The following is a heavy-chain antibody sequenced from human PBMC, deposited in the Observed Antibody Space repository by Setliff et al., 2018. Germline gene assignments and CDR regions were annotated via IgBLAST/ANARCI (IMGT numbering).Heavy chain of an antibody. V-gene: IGHV4-61*02. CDR2: IHASGIP. Sequence: SETLSLTCTVSGGSITRGSFYWSWIRQSDGKRLEWIGRIHASGIPNYNPSLKSRVTISLDPSANQFSLNLSSVTAADTAFYYCAKERYFDWFFEDWGQGTLVTVSS. CDR3: AKERYFDWFFED. D-gene: IGHD3-9*01. CDR1: GGSITRGSFY. J-gene: IGHJ4*02.